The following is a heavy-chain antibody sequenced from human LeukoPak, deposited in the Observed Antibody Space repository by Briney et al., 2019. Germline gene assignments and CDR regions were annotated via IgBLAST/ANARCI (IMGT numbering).Heavy chain of an antibody. CDR2: ISYDGSNK. Sequence: GRSLRLSCSASEFTFNNYGMHWVRQAPGKGLEWVAVISYDGSNKYYADSVKGRFTISRGNSKNTLYLQMNSLRAEDTAVYCCAKDREEVVVTAIFVNWGQGTLVTVSS. CDR3: AKDREEVVVTAIFVN. CDR1: EFTFNNYG. V-gene: IGHV3-30*18. J-gene: IGHJ4*02. D-gene: IGHD2-21*02.